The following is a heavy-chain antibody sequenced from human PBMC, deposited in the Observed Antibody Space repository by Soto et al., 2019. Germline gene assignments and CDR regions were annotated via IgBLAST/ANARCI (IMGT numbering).Heavy chain of an antibody. CDR2: IYYSGST. D-gene: IGHD2-15*01. V-gene: IGHV4-39*01. J-gene: IGHJ3*02. Sequence: SETLSLTCTVSGGSISSSSYYWGWIRQPPGKGLEWIGSIYYSGSTYYNPSLKSRVTISVDTSKNQFSLKPSSVTAADTAVYYCARRGTYCSGGSCYSGAFDIWGQGTMVTVS. CDR3: ARRGTYCSGGSCYSGAFDI. CDR1: GGSISSSSYY.